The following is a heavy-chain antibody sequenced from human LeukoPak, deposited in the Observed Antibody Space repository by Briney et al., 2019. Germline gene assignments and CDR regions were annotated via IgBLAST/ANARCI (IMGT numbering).Heavy chain of an antibody. Sequence: PSETLSLTCTVSGDSISSYYWSWIRQPPGEGLEWIGYIYYSGSTNYNPSLKSRVTISVDTSKNQFSLKLGSVTAADTAVYYCARVAAHYDFRSGYYPRYMDVWGKGTTVTVSS. CDR2: IYYSGST. V-gene: IGHV4-59*01. D-gene: IGHD3-3*01. CDR3: ARVAAHYDFRSGYYPRYMDV. J-gene: IGHJ6*03. CDR1: GDSISSYY.